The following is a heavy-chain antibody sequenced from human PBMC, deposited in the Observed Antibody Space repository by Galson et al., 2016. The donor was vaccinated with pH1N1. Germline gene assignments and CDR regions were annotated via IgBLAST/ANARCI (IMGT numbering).Heavy chain of an antibody. CDR3: ARGSGYSGTYGNAFDI. CDR1: GGTFSSHA. D-gene: IGHD1-26*01. J-gene: IGHJ3*02. CDR2: IIGMFGTT. V-gene: IGHV1-69*13. Sequence: SVKASCKASGGTFSSHAISWVRQAPGQGLEWMGGIIGMFGTTNYAQKFQGRVTITADEFTSTAYMELNNLRSEDTAWYYCARGSGYSGTYGNAFDIWGQGTMVTVSS.